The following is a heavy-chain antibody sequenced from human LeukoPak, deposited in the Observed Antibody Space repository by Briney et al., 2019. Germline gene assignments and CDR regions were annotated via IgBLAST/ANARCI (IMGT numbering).Heavy chain of an antibody. Sequence: GGSLRLSCAASGFTFSSYAMHWVRQAPGKGLEWVAVISYDGSNKYYADSVKGRFTISRDNSKNTLYLRMNSLRAEDTAVYYCARDQYYYDSSGAFDIWGQGTMVTVSS. D-gene: IGHD3-22*01. CDR2: ISYDGSNK. V-gene: IGHV3-30-3*01. J-gene: IGHJ3*02. CDR3: ARDQYYYDSSGAFDI. CDR1: GFTFSSYA.